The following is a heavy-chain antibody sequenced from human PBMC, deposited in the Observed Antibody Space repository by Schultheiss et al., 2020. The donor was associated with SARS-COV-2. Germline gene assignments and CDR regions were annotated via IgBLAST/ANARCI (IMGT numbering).Heavy chain of an antibody. D-gene: IGHD4-17*01. J-gene: IGHJ3*02. CDR2: ISYDGSNK. CDR3: ARAQAMDPDNYGLGAFDI. CDR1: GFTFSSYG. Sequence: VGSLRLSCAASGFTFSSYGMHWVRQAPGKGLEWVAVISYDGSNKYYADSVKGRFTISRDNSKNTLYLQMNSLRAEDTAVYYCARAQAMDPDNYGLGAFDIWGQGTMVTVSS. V-gene: IGHV3-30*12.